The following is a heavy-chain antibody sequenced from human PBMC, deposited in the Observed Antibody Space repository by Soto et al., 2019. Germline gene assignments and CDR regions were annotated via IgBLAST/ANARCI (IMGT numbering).Heavy chain of an antibody. CDR1: GFTFGIYA. CDR2: ISATGGST. V-gene: IGHV3-23*01. Sequence: GGSLRLSCAASGFTFGIYAMTWVRQAPGKGREWVSTISATGGSTFYADSVKGRFTISRDNSKNTLYLQMNSLRAEDTAIYYWAKDLSSYYYFDFWGQGTLVTVSS. J-gene: IGHJ4*02. CDR3: AKDLSSYYYFDF. D-gene: IGHD2-15*01.